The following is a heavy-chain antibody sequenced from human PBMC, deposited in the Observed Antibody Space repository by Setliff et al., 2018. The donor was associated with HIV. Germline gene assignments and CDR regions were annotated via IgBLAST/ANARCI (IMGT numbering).Heavy chain of an antibody. J-gene: IGHJ5*02. CDR3: ARERSALLWKNWFDP. Sequence: SETLSLTCTVSGGSISSHYWSWIRQPPGKGLEWIGYIYYSGNTNYNPSLKSRVTISVDTSKNQFSLKLSSVTAADTAVYYCARERSALLWKNWFDPWGQGTLVTV. CDR1: GGSISSHY. V-gene: IGHV4-59*11. D-gene: IGHD3-10*01. CDR2: IYYSGNT.